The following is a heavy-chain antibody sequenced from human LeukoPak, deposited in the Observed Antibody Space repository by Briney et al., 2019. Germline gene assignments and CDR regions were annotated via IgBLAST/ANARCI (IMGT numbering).Heavy chain of an antibody. V-gene: IGHV3-23*01. J-gene: IGHJ4*02. Sequence: PGGSLRLSCAASGFTFSDFAMSWVRQAPGKGLEWVSTFIGSGGGTYYADSVKGRFTISRDNSKNTVYLQVNSLRADDTAVYYCARGSSNFPYWGQGTLVTVSS. CDR2: FIGSGGGT. CDR3: ARGSSNFPY. CDR1: GFTFSDFA. D-gene: IGHD6-13*01.